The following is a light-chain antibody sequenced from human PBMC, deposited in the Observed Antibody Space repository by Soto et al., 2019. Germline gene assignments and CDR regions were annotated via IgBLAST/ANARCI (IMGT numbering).Light chain of an antibody. Sequence: QSALTQPASVSGSPGQSITISCTGTSSDVGAYDFVSWYQHSPGKAPKLVTFDVTHRPPGISDRFSGSKSANTASLTISGLQAEDEADYYCSSYTSSSTYVFGTGTKLTVL. CDR3: SSYTSSSTYV. V-gene: IGLV2-14*01. CDR1: SSDVGAYDF. CDR2: DVT. J-gene: IGLJ1*01.